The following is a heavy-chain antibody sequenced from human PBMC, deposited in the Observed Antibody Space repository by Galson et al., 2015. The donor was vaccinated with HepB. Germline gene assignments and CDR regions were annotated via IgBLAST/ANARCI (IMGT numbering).Heavy chain of an antibody. V-gene: IGHV3-49*03. Sequence: SLRLSCAASGFTFGDYAVTWFRQAPGKGLEWVGFIRSRAFGGTTEDAASVKGRFTFSRDDSKSTAYLQMNNLKPEDTAVYYCTRGLPSFCSGTSCSTPPFDSWGQGSLVTVSS. J-gene: IGHJ4*02. D-gene: IGHD2-2*02. CDR1: GFTFGDYA. CDR2: IRSRAFGGTT. CDR3: TRGLPSFCSGTSCSTPPFDS.